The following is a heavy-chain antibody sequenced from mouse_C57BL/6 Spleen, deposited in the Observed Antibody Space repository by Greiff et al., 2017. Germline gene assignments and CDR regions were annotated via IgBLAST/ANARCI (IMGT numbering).Heavy chain of an antibody. D-gene: IGHD1-1*01. V-gene: IGHV1-52*01. J-gene: IGHJ3*01. CDR2: IDPSDSEA. CDR3: ARGVRLRAWFAY. CDR1: GYTFTSYW. Sequence: QVQLQQPGAELVRPGSSVKLSCKASGYTFTSYWMHWVKQRPIQGLEWIGNIDPSDSEAHYTQKFKDKATLTVDKSSSTAYMQLSSLTSEDSAVYYCARGVRLRAWFAYWGQGTLVTVSA.